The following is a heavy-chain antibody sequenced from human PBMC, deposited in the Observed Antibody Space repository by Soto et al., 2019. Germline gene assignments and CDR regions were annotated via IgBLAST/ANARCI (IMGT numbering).Heavy chain of an antibody. CDR1: GESISSGGYY. D-gene: IGHD6-6*01. V-gene: IGHV4-31*03. J-gene: IGHJ4*02. CDR3: ARASGSSSAADY. Sequence: QVQLQESGPGLVKPSQTLSLTCSVSGESISSGGYYWSWIRHHPGKGLEWIGYIYDSESAYYNPSLKSRVTSSMDTSKNDCAMRLSSVTAADTAVYYCARASGSSSAADYWGQGTLATVSS. CDR2: IYDSESA.